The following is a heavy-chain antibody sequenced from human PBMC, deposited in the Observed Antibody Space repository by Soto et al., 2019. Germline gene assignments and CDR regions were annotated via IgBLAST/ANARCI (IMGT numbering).Heavy chain of an antibody. CDR2: INPSGGST. J-gene: IGHJ6*02. Sequence: AAVQVSCKASGYTFTSYYMHWVRQAPGQGLEWMGIINPSGGSTSYAQKFQGRVTMTRDTSTSTVYMELSSLRSEDTAVYYCARDLSRITIFGVVADYYYGMDVWGQGTTVTVSS. D-gene: IGHD3-3*01. CDR1: GYTFTSYY. V-gene: IGHV1-46*01. CDR3: ARDLSRITIFGVVADYYYGMDV.